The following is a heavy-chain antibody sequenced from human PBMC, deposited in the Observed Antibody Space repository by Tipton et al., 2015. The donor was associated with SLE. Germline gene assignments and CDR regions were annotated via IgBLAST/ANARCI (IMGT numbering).Heavy chain of an antibody. J-gene: IGHJ3*02. D-gene: IGHD4-23*01. CDR2: IYYSGST. CDR3: ARDTVGWYSGAFDI. CDR1: GYSISSSNW. Sequence: TLSLTCAVSGYSISSSNWWGWIRQPPGKGLEWIGYIYYSGSTNYNPSLKSRVTMSVDTSKNQFSLKLSSVTAAGTAVYYCARDTVGWYSGAFDIWGQGTMVTVSS. V-gene: IGHV4-28*03.